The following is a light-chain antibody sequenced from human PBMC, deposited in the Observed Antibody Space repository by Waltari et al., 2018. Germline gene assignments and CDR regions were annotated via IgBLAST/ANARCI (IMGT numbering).Light chain of an antibody. Sequence: TCRASQSISNYLSWDQQKPGKAPNLLIYAASILQSGVPSRFSGSGSGTDFTLTISSLQSEDFATYYCQQGYYLPRTFGQGTKVEIK. CDR2: AAS. CDR3: QQGYYLPRT. J-gene: IGKJ2*01. V-gene: IGKV1-39*01. CDR1: QSISNY.